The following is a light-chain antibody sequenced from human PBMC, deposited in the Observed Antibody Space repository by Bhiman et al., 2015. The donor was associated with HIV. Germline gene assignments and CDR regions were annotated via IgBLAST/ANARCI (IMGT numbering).Light chain of an antibody. J-gene: IGLJ1*01. CDR3: SSLTSSITYV. CDR2: NNI. V-gene: IGLV1-40*01. CDR1: SSNFGAGYD. Sequence: QSVLTQPPSVSGAPGQRITISCTGSSSNFGAGYDVHWYQQVPGTAPKLLIYNNINRPSGVPDRFSASKSGTSASLSISGLQAEDEADYYCSSLTSSITYVFGTGTNVTVL.